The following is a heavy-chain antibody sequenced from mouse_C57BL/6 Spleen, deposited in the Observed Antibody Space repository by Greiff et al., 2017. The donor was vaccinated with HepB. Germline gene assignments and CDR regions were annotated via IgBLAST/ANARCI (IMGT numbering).Heavy chain of an antibody. Sequence: QVQLQQPGAELVMPGASVKLSCKASGYTFTSYWMHWVKQRPGQGLEWIGEIDPSDSYTNYNQKFKGKSTLTVDKSSSTAYMQLSSLTSEDAAVYYCARWDWYFDVWGTGTTVTGSS. V-gene: IGHV1-69*01. J-gene: IGHJ1*03. CDR2: IDPSDSYT. CDR3: ARWDWYFDV. CDR1: GYTFTSYW.